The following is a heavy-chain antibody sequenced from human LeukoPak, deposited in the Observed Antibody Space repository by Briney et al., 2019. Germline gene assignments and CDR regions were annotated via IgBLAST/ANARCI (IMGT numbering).Heavy chain of an antibody. V-gene: IGHV1-18*01. Sequence: ASVKVSCKASGYTFTSYGISWVRQAPGQGLEWMGWISAYNGNTNYAQKLQGRVTMTTDTSTGTAYMELRSLRSDDTAVYYCASLPYYGDYGLTDYWGQGTLVTVSS. CDR2: ISAYNGNT. CDR1: GYTFTSYG. CDR3: ASLPYYGDYGLTDY. J-gene: IGHJ4*02. D-gene: IGHD4-17*01.